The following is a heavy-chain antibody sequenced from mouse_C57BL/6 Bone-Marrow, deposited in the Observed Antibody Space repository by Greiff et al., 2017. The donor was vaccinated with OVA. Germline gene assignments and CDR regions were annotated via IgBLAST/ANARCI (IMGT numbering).Heavy chain of an antibody. CDR3: ASPLIYYLGY. D-gene: IGHD2-1*01. V-gene: IGHV1-82*01. CDR2: IYPGDGDT. J-gene: IGHJ2*01. Sequence: QVQLQQSGPELVKPGASVKISCKASGYAFSSSWMNWVKQGPGKGLEWIGRIYPGDGDTNYNGKFKGKATLTADKSSSTAYMQLSSLTSEDSAVYFCASPLIYYLGYWGQGTTLTVSS. CDR1: GYAFSSSW.